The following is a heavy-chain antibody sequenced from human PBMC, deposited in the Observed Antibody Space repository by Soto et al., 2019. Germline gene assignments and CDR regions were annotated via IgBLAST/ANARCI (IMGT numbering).Heavy chain of an antibody. CDR3: TRAFPGDSDWHNDY. CDR1: GYTFSSYW. J-gene: IGHJ4*02. V-gene: IGHV3-74*03. D-gene: IGHD6-19*01. CDR2: IDSGGRDI. Sequence: GGSLRLSCAASGYTFSSYWMYWVRQAPGKGLVCVSRIDSGGRDITYADSVQGRFTISRDNARSTLYLQMNSLRVEDTAVYYCTRAFPGDSDWHNDYWGQGTLVTVSS.